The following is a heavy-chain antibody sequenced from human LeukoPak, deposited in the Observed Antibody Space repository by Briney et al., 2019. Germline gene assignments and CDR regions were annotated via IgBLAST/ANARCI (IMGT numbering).Heavy chain of an antibody. Sequence: ASETLSLTCTVSGGSISSYYWSWIRQPAGKGLERIGRIYTSGSTNYNPSLKSRVTMSVDTSKNQFSLKLSSVTAADTAVYYCARDYCDSSGYTENWFDPWGQGTLVTVSS. CDR2: IYTSGST. CDR3: ARDYCDSSGYTENWFDP. J-gene: IGHJ5*02. V-gene: IGHV4-4*07. CDR1: GGSISSYY. D-gene: IGHD3-22*01.